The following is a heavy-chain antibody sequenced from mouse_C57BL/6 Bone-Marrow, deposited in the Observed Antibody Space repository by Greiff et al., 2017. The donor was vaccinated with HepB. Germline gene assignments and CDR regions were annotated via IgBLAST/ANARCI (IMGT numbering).Heavy chain of an antibody. CDR1: GFTFSSYA. J-gene: IGHJ4*01. D-gene: IGHD1-1*01. V-gene: IGHV5-9-1*02. CDR2: ISSGGDYI. CDR3: TRGTTVVALYYYAMDY. Sequence: EVMLVESGEGLVKPGGSLKLSCAASGFTFSSYAMSWVRQTPEKRLEWVAYISSGGDYIYYADTVKGLFTLSRDNARNTLYLQMSSLKSEDTAMYYCTRGTTVVALYYYAMDYWGQGTSVTVSS.